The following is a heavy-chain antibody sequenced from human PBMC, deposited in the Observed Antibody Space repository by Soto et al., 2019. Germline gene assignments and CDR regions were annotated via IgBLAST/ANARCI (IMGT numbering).Heavy chain of an antibody. CDR3: AGRAAARYSVHLGAFDI. CDR2: IIPILGIA. Sequence: SVKVSCKASGGTFSSYTISWVRQAPGQGFEWMGRIIPILGIANYAQKFQGRVTITADKSTSTAYMELSSLRSEDTAVHYCAGRAAARYSVHLGAFDIWGQGTMVTVSS. J-gene: IGHJ3*02. D-gene: IGHD6-13*01. CDR1: GGTFSSYT. V-gene: IGHV1-69*02.